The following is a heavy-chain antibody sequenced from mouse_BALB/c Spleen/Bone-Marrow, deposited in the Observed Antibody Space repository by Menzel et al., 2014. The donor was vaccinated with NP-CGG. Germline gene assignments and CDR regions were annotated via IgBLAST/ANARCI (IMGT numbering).Heavy chain of an antibody. CDR2: IDPANVNT. Sequence: EVQLQQSGAELVKPGASVKLSCTASDFHIKDAYMHWVKQRPEQGLQWLGRIDPANVNTKYDTKFQGKATITADTSSNTAYLLLSSQTSEDTRVYDCAGYYYTHGSDAYWGEGTLVTGS. CDR1: DFHIKDAY. D-gene: IGHD1-1*01. J-gene: IGHJ3*01. V-gene: IGHV14-3*02. CDR3: AGYYYTHGSDAY.